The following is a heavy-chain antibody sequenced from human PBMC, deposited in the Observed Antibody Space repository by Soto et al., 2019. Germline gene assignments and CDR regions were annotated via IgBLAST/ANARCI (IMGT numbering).Heavy chain of an antibody. J-gene: IGHJ6*02. CDR3: ARQLGPPYYYYGMDV. CDR2: IDPSDSYT. D-gene: IGHD6-6*01. CDR1: GYSFTSYW. Sequence: GESLKISCKGSGYSFTSYWISWVRQMPGKGLEWMGRIDPSDSYTNYSPSFQGHVTISADKSISTAHLQWSSLKASDTAMYYCARQLGPPYYYYGMDVWGQGTTVTVSS. V-gene: IGHV5-10-1*01.